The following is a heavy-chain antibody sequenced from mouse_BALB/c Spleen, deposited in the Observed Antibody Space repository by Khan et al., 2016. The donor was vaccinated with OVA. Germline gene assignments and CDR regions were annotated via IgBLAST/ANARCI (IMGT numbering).Heavy chain of an antibody. CDR3: TRHYRYDGSSLYAMDY. D-gene: IGHD2-14*01. V-gene: IGHV1S81*02. J-gene: IGHJ4*01. CDR2: INPSNGGT. Sequence: QVQLQQSGAELVKPGASVKLSCKASAYTFTSYYMFWVKQRPGQGLEWIGEINPSNGGTNFNEKFKSKATLTVDKSSSTAYMQLSSLTSEDSAVYDCTRHYRYDGSSLYAMDYWGQGTSVTVSS. CDR1: AYTFTSYY.